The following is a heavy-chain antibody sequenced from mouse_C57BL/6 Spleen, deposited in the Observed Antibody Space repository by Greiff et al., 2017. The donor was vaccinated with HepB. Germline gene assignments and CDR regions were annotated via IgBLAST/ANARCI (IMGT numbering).Heavy chain of an antibody. V-gene: IGHV1-82*01. CDR3: ARSLAGDFAY. J-gene: IGHJ3*01. CDR1: GYAFNSSW. CDR2: IYPGDGDT. Sequence: QVQLQQSGPELVKPGASVKISCTASGYAFNSSWMNWVKQRPGKGLEWIGRIYPGDGDTNYNGKFKGKATLTADKSSSTAYLQLSSLTSEDSAVYFCARSLAGDFAYWGQGTLVTVSA. D-gene: IGHD4-1*01.